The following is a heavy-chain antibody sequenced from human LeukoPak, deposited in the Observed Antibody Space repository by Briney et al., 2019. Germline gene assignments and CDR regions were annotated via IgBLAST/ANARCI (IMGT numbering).Heavy chain of an antibody. CDR3: ARAYDYVWGTPPLY. Sequence: GRSLRLSCAASGFTFSSYARHRVRQAPGKGLEWVAVISYDGSNKYYADSVKGRFTISRDNSKNTLYLQMNSLRAEDTAVYYCARAYDYVWGTPPLYWGQGTLVTVSS. CDR2: ISYDGSNK. D-gene: IGHD3-16*01. CDR1: GFTFSSYA. J-gene: IGHJ4*02. V-gene: IGHV3-30-3*01.